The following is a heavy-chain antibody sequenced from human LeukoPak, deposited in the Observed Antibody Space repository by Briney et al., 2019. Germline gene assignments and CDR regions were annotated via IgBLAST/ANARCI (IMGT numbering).Heavy chain of an antibody. CDR2: ISSSGSTI. V-gene: IGHV3-11*01. J-gene: IGHJ4*02. D-gene: IGHD3-10*01. CDR1: GFTFSDYY. CDR3: AKKGYAGSVTYSYYFDY. Sequence: GGSLRLSCAASGFTFSDYYMSWIRQAPGKGLEWVSYISSSGSTIYYADSVKGRFTISRDNAKNSLYLQMNSLRAEDTAVYYCAKKGYAGSVTYSYYFDYWGQGTLVTVSS.